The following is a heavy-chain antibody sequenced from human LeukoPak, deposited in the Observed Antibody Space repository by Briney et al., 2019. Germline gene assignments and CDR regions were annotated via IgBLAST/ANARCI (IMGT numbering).Heavy chain of an antibody. CDR2: ISSSSSTI. D-gene: IGHD6-19*01. CDR1: GFTFSSYS. J-gene: IGHJ6*02. CDR3: WLFERGYYYYYGMDV. Sequence: GGSLRLSCAASGFTFSSYSMNWVRQAPGKGLEWVSYISSSSSTIYYADSVKGRFTISRDNSKNTLYLQMNSLRAEDTAVYYCWLFERGYYYYYGMDVWGQGTTVTVSS. V-gene: IGHV3-48*01.